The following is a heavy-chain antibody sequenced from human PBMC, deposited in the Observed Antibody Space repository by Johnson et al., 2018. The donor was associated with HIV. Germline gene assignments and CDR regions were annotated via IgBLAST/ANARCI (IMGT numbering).Heavy chain of an antibody. V-gene: IGHV3-13*01. D-gene: IGHD2-2*01. J-gene: IGHJ3*02. CDR1: GFTFSSYD. Sequence: VQLVESGGGLVQPGGSLRLSCAASGFTFSSYDMHWVRQATGKGLEWVSAIGTAGDTYYPGSVKGRFTISRENAKNSLYLQMNSLRAEDTAVYYCAKGGYCSSTSCSLVDAFHIWGHGTMVPLS. CDR3: AKGGYCSSTSCSLVDAFHI. CDR2: IGTAGDT.